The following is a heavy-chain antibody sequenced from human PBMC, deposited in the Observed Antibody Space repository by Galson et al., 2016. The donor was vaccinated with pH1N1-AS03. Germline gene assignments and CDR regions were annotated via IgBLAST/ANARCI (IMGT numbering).Heavy chain of an antibody. CDR1: GGSIDSDNW. CDR2: IYPSGIT. Sequence: SETLSLTCAVSGGSIDSDNWWSWVRQAPGEGLEWVGEIYPSGITNYKASLTSRVTIPLDKSKNNFSLRLTSVTAADTAVYYGARGFDFSAYYFRHWGQGALVTVSS. CDR3: ARGFDFSAYYFRH. V-gene: IGHV4-4*02. J-gene: IGHJ1*01. D-gene: IGHD3-22*01.